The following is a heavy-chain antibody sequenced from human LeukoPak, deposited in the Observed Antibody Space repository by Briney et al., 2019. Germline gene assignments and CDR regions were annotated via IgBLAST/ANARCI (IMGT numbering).Heavy chain of an antibody. V-gene: IGHV3-21*01. CDR2: ISSSSSYI. J-gene: IGHJ3*02. CDR1: GFTFSSYS. Sequence: PGGSLRLSCAASGFTFSSYSMNWVRQAPGKGLEWVSSISSSSSYIYYADSVKGRFTISRDNAKNLLYLQMNSLRAEDTAVYYCARFPYYDYVWGSYRSDAFDIWGQGTMVTVSS. CDR3: ARFPYYDYVWGSYRSDAFDI. D-gene: IGHD3-16*02.